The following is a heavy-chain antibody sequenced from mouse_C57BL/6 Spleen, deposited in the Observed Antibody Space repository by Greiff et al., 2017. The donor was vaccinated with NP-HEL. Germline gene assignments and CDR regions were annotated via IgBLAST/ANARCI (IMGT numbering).Heavy chain of an antibody. V-gene: IGHV1-20*01. CDR1: GYSFTGYF. Sequence: VQLKQSGPELVKPGDSVKISCKASGYSFTGYFMNWVMQSHGKSLEWIGRINPYNGDTFYNQKFQGKATLTVDKSSSTAHMELRSLTSEDSAVYYCARGGDYSNYVDAMDYWGQGTSVTVSS. CDR2: INPYNGDT. J-gene: IGHJ4*01. D-gene: IGHD2-5*01. CDR3: ARGGDYSNYVDAMDY.